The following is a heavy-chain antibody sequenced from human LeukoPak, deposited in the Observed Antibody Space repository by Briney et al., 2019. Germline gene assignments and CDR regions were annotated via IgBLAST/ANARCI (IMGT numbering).Heavy chain of an antibody. CDR1: GGSISSYC. CDR3: AREQWLVGFDY. V-gene: IGHV4-59*01. D-gene: IGHD6-19*01. Sequence: SETLSLTCTVSGGSISSYCWSWIRQPPGKGLEWMWDIYYSGSTNYNPSLKSRVTISVDTSKNQFSLKLSSVTAADTAVYYCAREQWLVGFDYWGQGTLVTVSS. CDR2: IYYSGST. J-gene: IGHJ4*02.